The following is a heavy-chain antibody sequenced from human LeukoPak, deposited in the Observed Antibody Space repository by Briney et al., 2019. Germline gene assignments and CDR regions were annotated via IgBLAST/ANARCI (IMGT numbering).Heavy chain of an antibody. CDR2: ISGSGGST. CDR1: GFTFSSYA. CDR3: AKSSKNSVVPAAIDY. J-gene: IGHJ4*02. Sequence: PGGSLRLSCAASGFTFSSYAMSWVRQAPGKGLEWVSAISGSGGSTYYADSVKGRFTISRDNSKNTLYLQMNSLRAEDTAVYYCAKSSKNSVVPAAIDYWGQGTLVTVSS. V-gene: IGHV3-23*01. D-gene: IGHD2-2*01.